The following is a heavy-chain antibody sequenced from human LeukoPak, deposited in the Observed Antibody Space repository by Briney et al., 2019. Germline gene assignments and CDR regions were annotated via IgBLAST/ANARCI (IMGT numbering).Heavy chain of an antibody. CDR3: AKDRAVRGVIEVDY. D-gene: IGHD3-10*01. V-gene: IGHV3-30*18. J-gene: IGHJ4*02. CDR2: ISYDGSNK. CDR1: GFTFSSYG. Sequence: GRSLRLSCAASGFTFSSYGMHWVRQAPGKGLEWVAVISYDGSNKYYADSVKGRFTISRDNSKNTLYLQINGLRAEDTAVYYCAKDRAVRGVIEVDYWGQGTLVTVSS.